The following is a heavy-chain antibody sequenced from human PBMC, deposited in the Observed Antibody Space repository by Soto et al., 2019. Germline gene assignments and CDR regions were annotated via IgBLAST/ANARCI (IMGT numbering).Heavy chain of an antibody. Sequence: EVQLVESGGGLVQTGGSLRLSCAASGFPFSRYWISSVRQAAGKGLEWVANIKQDGSEKYYVDSVKGRFTISRDNAKNSLYLQMNSLRAEDTAVYYCASPPTNLDYGDDNWFDPWGQGTLVTVSS. D-gene: IGHD4-17*01. CDR1: GFPFSRYW. V-gene: IGHV3-7*01. CDR2: IKQDGSEK. CDR3: ASPPTNLDYGDDNWFDP. J-gene: IGHJ5*02.